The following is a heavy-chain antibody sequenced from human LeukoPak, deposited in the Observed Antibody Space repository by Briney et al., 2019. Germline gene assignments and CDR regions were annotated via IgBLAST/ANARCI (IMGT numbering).Heavy chain of an antibody. CDR1: GGFISSYY. J-gene: IGHJ3*02. Sequence: SETLSLTCTVSGGFISSYYWSWIRQPPGKGLEWIGYIYYSGSTNYNPSLKSRVTISVDTSKNQFSLKLSSVTAADTAVYYCARVVTMVRGVKAGAFDIWGQGTMVTVSS. V-gene: IGHV4-59*01. CDR3: ARVVTMVRGVKAGAFDI. D-gene: IGHD3-10*01. CDR2: IYYSGST.